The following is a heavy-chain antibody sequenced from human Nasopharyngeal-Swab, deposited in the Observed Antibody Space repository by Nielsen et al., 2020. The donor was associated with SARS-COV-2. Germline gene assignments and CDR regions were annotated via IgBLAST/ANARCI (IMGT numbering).Heavy chain of an antibody. Sequence: GESLKISCAASGFTFSSYAMSWVRQAPGKGLEWVSAISGSGGSTYYADSVKGRFTISRDNSKNTLYLQMNSLRSEDTAVYYCARVPTVGGDYTDGDHWFDPWGQGTLVTVSS. J-gene: IGHJ5*02. D-gene: IGHD4-17*01. CDR1: GFTFSSYA. CDR2: ISGSGGST. CDR3: ARVPTVGGDYTDGDHWFDP. V-gene: IGHV3-23*01.